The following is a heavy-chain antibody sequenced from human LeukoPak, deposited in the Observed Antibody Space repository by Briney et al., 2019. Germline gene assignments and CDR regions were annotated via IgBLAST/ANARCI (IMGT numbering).Heavy chain of an antibody. J-gene: IGHJ5*02. D-gene: IGHD5-18*01. V-gene: IGHV1-69*04. Sequence: AASVKVSCKASGGTFSSYAISWVRQAPGQGLEWMGRIIPILGIANYAQKFQGRVTITADKSTSTAYMELSSLRSEDTAVYYCARVRYSYGSFDYWFDPWGQGTLVTVSS. CDR2: IIPILGIA. CDR1: GGTFSSYA. CDR3: ARVRYSYGSFDYWFDP.